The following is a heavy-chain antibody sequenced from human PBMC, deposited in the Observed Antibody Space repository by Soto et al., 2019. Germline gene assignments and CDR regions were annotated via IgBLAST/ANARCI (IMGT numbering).Heavy chain of an antibody. CDR2: IYTGGYT. V-gene: IGHV3-53*01. D-gene: IGHD6-19*01. CDR3: ARGRIAVAGHYSFDL. CDR1: GFTVSSNY. Sequence: EVQLVESGGGLIQPGGSLRLSCTASGFTVSSNYMSWVDQATGKELEWVSVIYTGGYTYYADSVKGRFTISRDNSKNTLALQMTSLRAEDTAVYFCARGRIAVAGHYSFDLWGQGTLVTVSS. J-gene: IGHJ4*02.